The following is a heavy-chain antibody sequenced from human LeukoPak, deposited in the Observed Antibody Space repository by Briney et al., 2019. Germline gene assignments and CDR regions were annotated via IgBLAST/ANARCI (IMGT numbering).Heavy chain of an antibody. CDR1: GGSISSGGYS. J-gene: IGHJ5*02. CDR3: ARGDSSGYRGKTNWFDP. CDR2: IYYSGST. Sequence: SETLSLTCAVSGGSISSGGYSWSWIRQPPGKGLEWIGFIYYSGSTYYNPSLKSRLTISVDTSKNQFSLKLSSVTAADTAVYYCARGDSSGYRGKTNWFDPWGQGTLVTVSS. D-gene: IGHD3-22*01. V-gene: IGHV4-30-4*07.